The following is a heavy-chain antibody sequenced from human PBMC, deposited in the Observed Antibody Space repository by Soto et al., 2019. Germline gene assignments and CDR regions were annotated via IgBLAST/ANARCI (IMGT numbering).Heavy chain of an antibody. J-gene: IGHJ4*02. Sequence: EVQLVESGGGLVQPGGSLRLSCAASGFTFSSYDMHWVRQATGKGLEWVSAIGTAGDTYYPGSVKGRCTTSRENAKNSLYLERDSVRAGDKAVCYCGRGNGEYLDYWGQGTLVTVSS. D-gene: IGHD4-17*01. CDR2: IGTAGDT. CDR3: GRGNGEYLDY. CDR1: GFTFSSYD. V-gene: IGHV3-13*04.